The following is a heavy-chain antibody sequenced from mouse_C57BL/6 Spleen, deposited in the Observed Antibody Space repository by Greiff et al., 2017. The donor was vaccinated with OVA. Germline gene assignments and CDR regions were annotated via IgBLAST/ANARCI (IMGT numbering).Heavy chain of an antibody. CDR3: TRPLYYDYDDDFDY. Sequence: EVQLQQSGTVLARPGASVKMSCKTSGYTFTSYWMHWVKQRPGQGLEWIGAIYPGNSDTSYNQKFKGKAKLTAVTSASTAYMELSSLTNEDSAVYYCTRPLYYDYDDDFDYWGQGTTLTVSS. CDR1: GYTFTSYW. V-gene: IGHV1-5*01. CDR2: IYPGNSDT. J-gene: IGHJ2*01. D-gene: IGHD2-4*01.